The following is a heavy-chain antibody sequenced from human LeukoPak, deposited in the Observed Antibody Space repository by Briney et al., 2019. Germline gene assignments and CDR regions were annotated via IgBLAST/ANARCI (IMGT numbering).Heavy chain of an antibody. CDR2: ISSSSSYI. Sequence: GRSLRLSCAASGFTFSSYSMNWVRQAPGKGLEWVSSISSSSSYIYYADSVKGRFTISRDNAKNSLYLQMNSLRAEDTAVYYCANTIFGVVTTYWGQGTLVTVSS. D-gene: IGHD3-3*01. CDR1: GFTFSSYS. J-gene: IGHJ4*02. CDR3: ANTIFGVVTTY. V-gene: IGHV3-21*01.